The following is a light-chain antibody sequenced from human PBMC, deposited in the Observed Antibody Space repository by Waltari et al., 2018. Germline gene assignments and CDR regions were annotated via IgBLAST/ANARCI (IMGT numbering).Light chain of an antibody. CDR1: QSFLSTSNRKTY. CDR2: WAS. CDR3: HQYYIPPLT. V-gene: IGKV4-1*01. J-gene: IGKJ5*01. Sequence: DIVMTQSPDSLAVSLGDGATINCKSSQSFLSTSNRKTYKAWYQQKPGQTPRLLINWASTRASGVPDRFSGSGSGTDFTLTVSSLQAEDVAVYYCHQYYIPPLTFGQGTRLEIK.